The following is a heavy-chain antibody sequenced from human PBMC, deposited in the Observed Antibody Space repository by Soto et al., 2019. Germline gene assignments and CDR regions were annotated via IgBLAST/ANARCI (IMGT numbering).Heavy chain of an antibody. V-gene: IGHV3-66*04. D-gene: IGHD5-18*01. CDR3: ASHGYSYGGGYFDY. J-gene: IGHJ4*02. CDR2: IYSGGSA. Sequence: EVQLVESGGGLVQPGGSLRLSCAASGFTVSSNYMSWVRQAPGKGLEWVSVIYSGGSAYYADSVKGRFTISRDNSKNTVYLQINSLRAEDTAVYYCASHGYSYGGGYFDYWGQGTLVTVSS. CDR1: GFTVSSNY.